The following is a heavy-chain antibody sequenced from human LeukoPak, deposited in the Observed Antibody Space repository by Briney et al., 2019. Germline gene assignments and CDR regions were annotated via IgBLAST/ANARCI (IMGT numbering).Heavy chain of an antibody. CDR1: GDSVSSNSAA. D-gene: IGHD3-3*01. J-gene: IGHJ4*02. Sequence: SQTLSLTCAISGDSVSSNSAAWNWIRQSPSRGLEWLGRTYYRSKWYNDYAVSVKSRITINPDTSKNQFSLQLNSVTPEDTAVYYCARESYDLWSGYYYFDYWGQGTLVTVSS. V-gene: IGHV6-1*01. CDR3: ARESYDLWSGYYYFDY. CDR2: TYYRSKWYN.